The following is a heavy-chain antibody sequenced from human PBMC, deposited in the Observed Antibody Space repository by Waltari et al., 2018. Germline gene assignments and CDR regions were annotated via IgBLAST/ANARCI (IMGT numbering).Heavy chain of an antibody. Sequence: QVQLQQWGAGLLKPSETLSLTCAVYGGSFSGYYWSWIRQPPGKGLGWIGEINHSGSTNYNPSLKSRVTISVDTSKNQFSLKLSSVTAADTAVYYCARGINSSGWGAYYWGQGTLVTVSS. V-gene: IGHV4-34*01. J-gene: IGHJ4*02. CDR1: GGSFSGYY. CDR3: ARGINSSGWGAYY. CDR2: INHSGST. D-gene: IGHD6-19*01.